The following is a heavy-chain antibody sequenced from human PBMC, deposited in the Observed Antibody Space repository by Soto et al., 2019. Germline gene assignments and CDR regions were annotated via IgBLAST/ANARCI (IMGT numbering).Heavy chain of an antibody. V-gene: IGHV1-3*01. CDR2: INAGNGNT. J-gene: IGHJ6*02. Sequence: ASVKVSCKASGYTFTSYAMHWVRQAPGQRLEWMGWINAGNGNTKYSQKFQGRVTITRDTSASTAYMELSSLRSEDTAVYYCARDVSPYDFWSGYYRYYYYYGMDVRGQGTTVTVSS. D-gene: IGHD3-3*01. CDR3: ARDVSPYDFWSGYYRYYYYYGMDV. CDR1: GYTFTSYA.